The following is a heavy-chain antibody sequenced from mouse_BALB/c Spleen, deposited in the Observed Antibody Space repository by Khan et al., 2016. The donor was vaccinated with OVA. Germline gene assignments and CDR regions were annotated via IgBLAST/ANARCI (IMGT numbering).Heavy chain of an antibody. V-gene: IGHV3-8*02. D-gene: IGHD1-3*01. CDR3: ARSGFYAMDY. J-gene: IGHJ4*01. Sequence: EVQLVESGPSLVKPSQTLSLTCSVSGDSITSGYWNWIRKFPGNKLEYMGYITYSGSTYYNPSLKSRISITRDTSKNQYYLHVNSVTTADTATDYCARSGFYAMDYWGQGTSVTVSS. CDR2: ITYSGST. CDR1: GDSITSGY.